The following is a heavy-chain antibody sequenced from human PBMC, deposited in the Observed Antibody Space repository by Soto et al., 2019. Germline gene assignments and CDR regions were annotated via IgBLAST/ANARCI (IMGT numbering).Heavy chain of an antibody. D-gene: IGHD4-17*01. V-gene: IGHV3-21*01. Sequence: GGALRLSCGASGFTFSRDRKNWGRQAPGKGLEWVSSISSSSSCIYYADSVKGRFTISRDNAKNSLYLQMNSLRAEDTAVYYCSRDLRRRLDIWGQGTMVTVSS. J-gene: IGHJ3*02. CDR1: GFTFSRDR. CDR3: SRDLRRRLDI. CDR2: ISSSSSCI.